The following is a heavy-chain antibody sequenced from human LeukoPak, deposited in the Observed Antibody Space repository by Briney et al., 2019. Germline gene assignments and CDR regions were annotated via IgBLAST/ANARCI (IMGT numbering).Heavy chain of an antibody. CDR2: ISSTSGVI. CDR1: GFAFNTYS. J-gene: IGHJ4*02. Sequence: GGSLRLSCAASGFAFNTYSMDWVRQAPGKGLEWVSYISSTSGVIYYSDSVRGRFTISRDNAHNSLYLQMNSLRAEDTAVYYCARLRPRSVDWELGRRPAPRDYWGQGTLVTVSS. CDR3: ARLRPRSVDWELGRRPAPRDY. D-gene: IGHD2-21*01. V-gene: IGHV3-48*01.